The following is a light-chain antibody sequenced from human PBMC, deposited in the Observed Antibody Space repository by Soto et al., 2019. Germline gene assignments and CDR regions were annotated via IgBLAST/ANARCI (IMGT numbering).Light chain of an antibody. CDR2: FNT. V-gene: IGLV1-44*01. Sequence: QSVLTQPPSASGTPGQRATFSCSGSGSNIGSNAVNWYQQLPGTAPKLLIYFNTQRPSGVPDRFSGSKSGTSASLAISGLQSEDEADYYCAAWDDSLTGLLIGGGTKVTVL. CDR1: GSNIGSNA. J-gene: IGLJ2*01. CDR3: AAWDDSLTGLL.